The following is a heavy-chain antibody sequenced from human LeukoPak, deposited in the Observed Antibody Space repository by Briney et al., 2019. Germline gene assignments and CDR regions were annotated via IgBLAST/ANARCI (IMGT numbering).Heavy chain of an antibody. Sequence: ASVKVSCKASGYTLTGYYMHWVRQAPGQGLEWVGWINHNSGGATFAQKFQGRVTMTRDTSISTAYMELSRLRSDDTAVYYCARAGYTFGSSPYYYMDVWGKGTTVTVSS. CDR3: ARAGYTFGSSPYYYMDV. D-gene: IGHD5-18*01. CDR1: GYTLTGYY. V-gene: IGHV1-2*02. CDR2: INHNSGGA. J-gene: IGHJ6*03.